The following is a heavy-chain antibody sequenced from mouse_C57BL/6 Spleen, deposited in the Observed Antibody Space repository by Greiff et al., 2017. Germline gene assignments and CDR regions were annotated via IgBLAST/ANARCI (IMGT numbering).Heavy chain of an antibody. CDR2: ISDGGSYT. CDR3: ARGGYYDYDRYYAMDY. J-gene: IGHJ4*01. Sequence: EVMLVESGGGLVKPGGSLKLSCAASGFTFSSYAMSWVRQTPEKRLEWVATISDGGSYTYYPDNVKGRFTISRDNAKNNLYLQMSHLKSEDTAMYYCARGGYYDYDRYYAMDYGGQGTSVTVSS. V-gene: IGHV5-4*03. CDR1: GFTFSSYA. D-gene: IGHD2-4*01.